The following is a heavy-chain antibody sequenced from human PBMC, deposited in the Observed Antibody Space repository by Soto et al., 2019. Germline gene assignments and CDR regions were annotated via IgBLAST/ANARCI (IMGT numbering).Heavy chain of an antibody. V-gene: IGHV1-2*02. CDR2: INPNSGGT. Sequence: QVQLVQSGAEVKKPGASVKVSCKTSGYTFTDHDMHWVRQAPGQGLEWMGWINPNSGGTNYAQKFQGRVTMTRDTSISTAYMELSRLRSDDTAMYYCASCTNGACFLYGMDVWGQGTTVTVSS. J-gene: IGHJ6*02. D-gene: IGHD2-8*01. CDR1: GYTFTDHD. CDR3: ASCTNGACFLYGMDV.